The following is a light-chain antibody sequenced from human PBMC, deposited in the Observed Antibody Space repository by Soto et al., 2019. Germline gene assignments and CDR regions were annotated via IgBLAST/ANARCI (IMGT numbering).Light chain of an antibody. V-gene: IGKV3-15*01. CDR2: GAS. J-gene: IGKJ1*01. CDR1: QSVNSH. Sequence: EIVMTQSPATLSGSPGERATLSCRASQSVNSHLAWYHQKPGQAPRLLIYGASTRATGIPARSSGSGSGTDFTLTISSLQPEDFAVYYCQQYNNWPRTFGKGTKVEIK. CDR3: QQYNNWPRT.